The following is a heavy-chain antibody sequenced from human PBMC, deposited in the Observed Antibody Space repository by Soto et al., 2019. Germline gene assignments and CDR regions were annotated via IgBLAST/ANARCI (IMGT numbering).Heavy chain of an antibody. Sequence: GGSLRLSCAASGFTFSSYSMNWVRQAPGKGLEWVSSISSSSSYIYYADSVKGRFTISRDNAKNSLYLQMNSLRSEDTAVYYCARDKLLSLWSPWGQGTLVTVSS. D-gene: IGHD2-21*01. CDR1: GFTFSSYS. J-gene: IGHJ5*02. CDR2: ISSSSSYI. CDR3: ARDKLLSLWSP. V-gene: IGHV3-21*01.